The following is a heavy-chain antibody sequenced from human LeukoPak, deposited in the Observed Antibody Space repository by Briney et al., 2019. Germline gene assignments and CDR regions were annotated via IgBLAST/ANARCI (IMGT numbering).Heavy chain of an antibody. Sequence: GGSLRLSCAASGFTFSSYSMNWVRQAPGKGLEWVSYISSSSSTIYYADSVKGRFTISRDNAKNSLYLQMNSLRAEDTAVYYCARGAYYNILTGYRGEILGFDYWGQGTLVTVSS. V-gene: IGHV3-48*01. CDR1: GFTFSSYS. J-gene: IGHJ4*02. CDR3: ARGAYYNILTGYRGEILGFDY. CDR2: ISSSSSTI. D-gene: IGHD3-9*01.